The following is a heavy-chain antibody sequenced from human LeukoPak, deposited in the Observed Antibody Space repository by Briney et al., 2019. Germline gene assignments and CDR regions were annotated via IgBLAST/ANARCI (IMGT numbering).Heavy chain of an antibody. CDR1: GFTFSSYA. CDR3: ARDALHHYGSGRYGMDV. CDR2: ISYDGSNK. V-gene: IGHV3-30-3*01. Sequence: GGSLRLSCAASGFTFSSYAMHWVRQAPGKGLEWVAVISYDGSNKYYADSVKGRFTISRDNSKNTLYLQMNSLRAEDTAVYYCARDALHHYGSGRYGMDVWGQGTTVTVSS. J-gene: IGHJ6*02. D-gene: IGHD3-10*01.